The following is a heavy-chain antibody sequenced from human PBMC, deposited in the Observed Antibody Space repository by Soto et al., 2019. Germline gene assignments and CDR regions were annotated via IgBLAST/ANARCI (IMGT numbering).Heavy chain of an antibody. Sequence: GESLKISCKGSVDSFTNSWIGWVRQMPGKCLEWMGIIYPGDSDTXXSPSFQGXXTISAYKSISTXYLQWXSLKASDTAMYFCARGNCFDPWGQGTLVTVSS. CDR1: VDSFTNSW. CDR3: ARGNCFDP. CDR2: IYPGDSDT. J-gene: IGHJ5*02. V-gene: IGHV5-51*01.